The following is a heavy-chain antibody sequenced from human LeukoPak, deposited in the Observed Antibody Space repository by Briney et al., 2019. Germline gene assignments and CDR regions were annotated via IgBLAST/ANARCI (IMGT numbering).Heavy chain of an antibody. V-gene: IGHV4-59*01. D-gene: IGHD5-24*01. CDR1: GGSISSYY. J-gene: IGHJ4*02. CDR2: IYYSGST. CDR3: ARAPRRWLQSDY. Sequence: SETLSLTCTVSGGSISSYYWSWIRQPPGKGLEWIGYIYYSGSTNYNPSLKSRVTISVDTSKNQFSLKLSSVTAADTAVYYCARAPRRWLQSDYWGQGTLVTVSS.